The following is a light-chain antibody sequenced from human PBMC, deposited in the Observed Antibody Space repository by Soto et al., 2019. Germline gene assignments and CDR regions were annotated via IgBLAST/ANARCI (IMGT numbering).Light chain of an antibody. CDR3: QQYGSSPGT. CDR1: QSVSSSY. CDR2: GAS. J-gene: IGKJ1*01. Sequence: EIVLTQSPGTLSLSPGERATLSYRASQSVSSSYLAWYHQKPGQAPRLLIYGASSRATGIPDRFSGSGSGTDFTLTISRLEPEDFAAYYCQQYGSSPGTFGQGTKV. V-gene: IGKV3-20*01.